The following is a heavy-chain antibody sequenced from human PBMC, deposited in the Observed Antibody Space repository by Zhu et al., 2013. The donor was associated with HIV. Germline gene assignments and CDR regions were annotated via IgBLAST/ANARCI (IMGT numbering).Heavy chain of an antibody. CDR2: ISAYNGNT. V-gene: IGHV1-18*01. J-gene: IGHJ4*02. CDR1: GYTFTNYG. Sequence: QVQLVQSGAAVKKPGASVKVSCKASGYTFTNYGVSWVRQAPGQGLEWMGWISAYNGNTKYAQKLQGRVTVTTDTSTNTAYMELRNLRSDDSAVYYCARGFVGGYPYYFDYWGQGTLVIVSS. D-gene: IGHD3-22*01. CDR3: ARGFVGGYPYYFDY.